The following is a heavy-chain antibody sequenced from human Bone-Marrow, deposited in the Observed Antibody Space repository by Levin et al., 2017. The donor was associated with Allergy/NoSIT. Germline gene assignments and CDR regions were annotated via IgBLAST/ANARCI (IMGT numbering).Heavy chain of an antibody. CDR3: ARDFSDYGDYVLDY. D-gene: IGHD4-17*01. J-gene: IGHJ4*02. V-gene: IGHV3-21*01. CDR1: GFTFSSYS. CDR2: ISSSSSYI. Sequence: ASVKVSCAASGFTFSSYSMNWVRQAPGKGLEWVSSISSSSSYIYYADSVKGRFTISRDNAKNSLYLQMNSLRAEDTAVYYCARDFSDYGDYVLDYWGQGTLVTVSS.